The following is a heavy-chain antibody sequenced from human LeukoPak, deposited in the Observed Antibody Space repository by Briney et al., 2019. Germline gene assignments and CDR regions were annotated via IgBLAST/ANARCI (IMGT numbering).Heavy chain of an antibody. D-gene: IGHD3-10*01. CDR3: ARGKSDGIVWFGEFRYYYYYMDV. CDR1: GPSISSHY. CDR2: IYYSGST. V-gene: IGHV4-59*11. J-gene: IGHJ6*03. Sequence: PSETLSLTCPVSGPSISSHYGSWIRQPPGKGREWLRYIYYSGSTNYNPSLKSRVTISVDTSKNQFSLKLSSVTAADTAVYYCARGKSDGIVWFGEFRYYYYYMDVWGKGTTVTISS.